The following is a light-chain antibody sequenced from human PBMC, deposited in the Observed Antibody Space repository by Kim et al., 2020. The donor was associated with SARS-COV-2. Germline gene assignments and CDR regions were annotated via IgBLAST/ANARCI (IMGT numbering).Light chain of an antibody. CDR2: EVT. CDR1: SSDVGGYNF. J-gene: IGLJ3*02. Sequence: GQSFTSSCTGTSSDVGGYNFVTWYQQHPGKAPKLMIFEVTKRPSGVSDRFSGSKSGNTASLTISGLQAGDEADYYCSSYTRSSASVFGGGTQLTVL. V-gene: IGLV2-14*03. CDR3: SSYTRSSASV.